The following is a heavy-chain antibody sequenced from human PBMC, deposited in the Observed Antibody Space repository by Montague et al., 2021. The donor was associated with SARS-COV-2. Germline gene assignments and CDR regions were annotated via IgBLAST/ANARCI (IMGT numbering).Heavy chain of an antibody. CDR3: ARGSGNLAPADL. V-gene: IGHV4-31*03. CDR1: GGSINSGNYY. J-gene: IGHJ3*01. CDR2: IHYSGSA. Sequence: TLSLTCTVSGGSINSGNYYWSWIRQHPGKGLEWIGYIHYSGSAYYSPSLRSRLTISMDTSKKQLSLTVNSVTAADRAVYYCARGSGNLAPADLWGQGTLVTVSS. D-gene: IGHD6-19*01.